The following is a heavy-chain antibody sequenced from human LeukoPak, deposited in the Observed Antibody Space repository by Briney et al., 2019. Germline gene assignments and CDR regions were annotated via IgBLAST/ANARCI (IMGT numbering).Heavy chain of an antibody. D-gene: IGHD3-3*01. V-gene: IGHV3-64*01. CDR2: ISSDGGST. Sequence: PGGSLRLFCAASGFTFSRYAMYWVRQAPGKGLEYVSAISSDGGSTYYANSVKGRFTISRDNSKDTLYLQMGSLRAEDMAVYYCARVGSGYYTDYWGQGTLVTVFS. CDR1: GFTFSRYA. J-gene: IGHJ4*02. CDR3: ARVGSGYYTDY.